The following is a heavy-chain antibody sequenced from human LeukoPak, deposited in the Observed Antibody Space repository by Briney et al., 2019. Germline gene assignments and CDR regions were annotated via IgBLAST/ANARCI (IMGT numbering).Heavy chain of an antibody. CDR1: RFTFSNYV. Sequence: PGGSLRLSCAASRFTFSNYVMSWVRQAPGKGLEWVSIISSSDGTTFYADSVKGRFTISRDNSKNMLYLQMNSLRSEDTAVYYCARVRLSYDFWSGYEAPFDYWGQGTLVTVSS. CDR2: ISSSDGTT. J-gene: IGHJ4*02. V-gene: IGHV3-23*01. D-gene: IGHD3-3*01. CDR3: ARVRLSYDFWSGYEAPFDY.